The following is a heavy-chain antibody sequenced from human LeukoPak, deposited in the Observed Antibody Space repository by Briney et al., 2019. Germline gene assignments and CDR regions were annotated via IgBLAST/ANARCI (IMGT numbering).Heavy chain of an antibody. D-gene: IGHD2-15*01. J-gene: IGHJ4*02. CDR2: IYYSGST. CDR1: GGSISSYY. Sequence: SETLSLTCTVSGGSISSYYWSWIRQPPGKGLEWIGYIYYSGSTNYNPSLKSRVTISVDTSKNQFSLKLSSVTAADTAVYYCARGGYCSGGSCYLYDYWGQGTLVTVSS. CDR3: ARGGYCSGGSCYLYDY. V-gene: IGHV4-59*01.